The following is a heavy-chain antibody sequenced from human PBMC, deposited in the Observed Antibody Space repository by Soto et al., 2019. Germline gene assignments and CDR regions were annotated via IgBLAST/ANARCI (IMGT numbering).Heavy chain of an antibody. J-gene: IGHJ3*02. V-gene: IGHV3-53*01. CDR3: ARGGSGYSGYDYAFDI. D-gene: IGHD5-12*01. CDR2: IYSGGST. Sequence: GESLKISCAASGFTVSSNYMSWVRQAPGKGLEWVSVIYSGGSTYYADSVKGRFTISRDNSKNTLYLQMNSLRAEDTAVYYCARGGSGYSGYDYAFDIWGQGTMVTVSS. CDR1: GFTVSSNY.